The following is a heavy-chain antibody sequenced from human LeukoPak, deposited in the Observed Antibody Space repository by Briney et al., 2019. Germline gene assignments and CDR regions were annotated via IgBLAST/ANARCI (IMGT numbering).Heavy chain of an antibody. D-gene: IGHD1-26*01. V-gene: IGHV4-59*01. CDR2: IYYSGST. CDR1: GGSISSYY. J-gene: IGHJ5*02. Sequence: SETLSLTCTASGGSISSYYWSWLRQPPGKGLEWIGYIYYSGSTNYNPSLKSRVTISVDTSKNQFSLKLSSVTAADTAVYYCARVDSGSYYSRGDNWFDPWGQGTLVTVSS. CDR3: ARVDSGSYYSRGDNWFDP.